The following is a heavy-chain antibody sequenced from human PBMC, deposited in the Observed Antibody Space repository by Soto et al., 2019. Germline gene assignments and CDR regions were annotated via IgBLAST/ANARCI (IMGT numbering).Heavy chain of an antibody. J-gene: IGHJ4*02. V-gene: IGHV1-3*01. CDR3: ARDLSGNYYGSGSYYENYFDY. CDR1: GYTFTSYA. CDR2: INAGNGNT. D-gene: IGHD3-10*01. Sequence: ASVKVSCKASGYTFTSYAMHWVRQAPGQRLEWMGWINAGNGNTKYSQKIQGRVTITRDTSASTAYIELSSLRSEDTAMYYCARDLSGNYYGSGSYYENYFDYWGQGTLVTVSS.